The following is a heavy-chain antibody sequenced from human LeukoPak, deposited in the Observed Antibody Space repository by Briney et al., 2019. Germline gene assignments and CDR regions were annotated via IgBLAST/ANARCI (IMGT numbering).Heavy chain of an antibody. V-gene: IGHV1-8*03. CDR2: MNPNSGNT. Sequence: ASVKVSCKASGYTFTSYDINWVRQATGRGLEWMGWMNPNSGNTGYAQKFQGRVTITRNTSISTAYMELSSLRSEDTAVYYCARVSSTSWYYYYMDVWGKGTTVTVSS. CDR1: GYTFTSYD. CDR3: ARVSSTSWYYYYMDV. D-gene: IGHD2-2*01. J-gene: IGHJ6*03.